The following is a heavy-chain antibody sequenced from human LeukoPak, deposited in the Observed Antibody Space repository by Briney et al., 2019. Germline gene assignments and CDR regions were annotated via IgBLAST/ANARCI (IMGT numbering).Heavy chain of an antibody. CDR2: IFSSGST. J-gene: IGHJ4*02. Sequence: SETLSLTCTVSGGSISRYYWSWIRQPPGKGLEWIGYIFSSGSTNYNPSLKSRVTISVDTSKNQFSLKLSSVTAADTAVYYCARVTAYSSGPDYWGQGTLVTVSS. D-gene: IGHD6-19*01. CDR1: GGSISRYY. CDR3: ARVTAYSSGPDY. V-gene: IGHV4-59*01.